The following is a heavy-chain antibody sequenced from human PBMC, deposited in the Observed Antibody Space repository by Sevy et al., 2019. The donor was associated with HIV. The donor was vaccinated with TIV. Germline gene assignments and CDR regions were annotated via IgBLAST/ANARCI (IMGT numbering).Heavy chain of an antibody. Sequence: ASVKVSCKASGYTFTGYYMHWVRQAPGQGLEWMGWINPNSGGTNYAQKFQGRVTMTRDTSISTAYMELSRLRSDDTAVYYCARVYSSGPQWGHFDLWGRGTLVTVSS. J-gene: IGHJ2*01. CDR2: INPNSGGT. D-gene: IGHD6-19*01. CDR1: GYTFTGYY. V-gene: IGHV1-2*02. CDR3: ARVYSSGPQWGHFDL.